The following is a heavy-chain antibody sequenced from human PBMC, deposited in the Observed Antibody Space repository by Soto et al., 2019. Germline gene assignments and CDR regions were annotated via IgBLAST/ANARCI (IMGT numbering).Heavy chain of an antibody. Sequence: QVQLVQSGAEVKKPGASVTVSCKASGYTFTSYGISWVRQAPGEGLVWMGWISAYNGNTNYAQKLQGRVTMTTDTSTSTAYMELRSLRSDETAVYYGARDRYCSGGSCYHVDYWGQGTLVTVSS. CDR1: GYTFTSYG. CDR2: ISAYNGNT. J-gene: IGHJ4*02. CDR3: ARDRYCSGGSCYHVDY. V-gene: IGHV1-18*01. D-gene: IGHD2-15*01.